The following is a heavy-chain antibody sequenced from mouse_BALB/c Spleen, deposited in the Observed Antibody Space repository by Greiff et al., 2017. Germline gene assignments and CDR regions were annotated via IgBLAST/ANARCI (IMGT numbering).Heavy chain of an antibody. CDR2: INPSNGRT. D-gene: IGHD2-14*01. Sequence: VQLQQPGAELVKPGASVKLSCKASGYTFTSYWMHWVKQRPGQGLEWIGEINPSNGRTNYNEKFKSKATLTVDKSSSTAYMQLSSLTSEDSAVYYCARSHRYEWSGYAMDYWGQGTSVTVSS. V-gene: IGHV1S81*02. J-gene: IGHJ4*01. CDR3: ARSHRYEWSGYAMDY. CDR1: GYTFTSYW.